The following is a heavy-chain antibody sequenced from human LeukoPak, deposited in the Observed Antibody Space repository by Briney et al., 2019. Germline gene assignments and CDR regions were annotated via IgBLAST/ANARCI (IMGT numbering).Heavy chain of an antibody. J-gene: IGHJ5*02. CDR3: ARKEVSSGWWEKFDP. D-gene: IGHD6-19*01. CDR2: ISSSSTYI. CDR1: GFTFTDYY. V-gene: IGHV3-11*06. Sequence: PGGSLRLSCAASGFTFTDYYMIWIRQAPGKGLEWVSSISSSSTYIYYADSVKGRFTISRDNAKSSLYLQMNSLRAEDTAVYYCARKEVSSGWWEKFDPWGQGTLVTVSS.